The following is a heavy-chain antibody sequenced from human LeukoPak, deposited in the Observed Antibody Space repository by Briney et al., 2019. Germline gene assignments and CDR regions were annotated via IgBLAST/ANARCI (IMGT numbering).Heavy chain of an antibody. CDR2: ISGSGGST. CDR1: GFTFSSYA. V-gene: IGHV3-23*01. Sequence: PGGSLRLSCAASGFTFSSYAMSWVRQAPGKGLEWVSAISGSGGSTYYADSVTGRFTISIDNSKNTLYLQMNSLRAEDTAVYYFAKSWRFTGGGAFDIWGQGTMVTVSS. J-gene: IGHJ3*02. D-gene: IGHD4-11*01. CDR3: AKSWRFTGGGAFDI.